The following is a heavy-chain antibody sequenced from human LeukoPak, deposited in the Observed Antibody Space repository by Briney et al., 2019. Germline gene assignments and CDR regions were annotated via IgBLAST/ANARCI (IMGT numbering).Heavy chain of an antibody. CDR1: GFRIGDYY. V-gene: IGHV3-11*01. CDR2: ISGSGGTV. D-gene: IGHD1-26*01. Sequence: PGGSLRLPCAASGFRIGDYYMSWIRQAPGKGLECISFISGSGGTVRYADSVKGRFTISRDNAENSLYLQMNSLRVEDTAVYYCAREAWANVDYWGQGTLVTVPS. CDR3: AREAWANVDY. J-gene: IGHJ4*02.